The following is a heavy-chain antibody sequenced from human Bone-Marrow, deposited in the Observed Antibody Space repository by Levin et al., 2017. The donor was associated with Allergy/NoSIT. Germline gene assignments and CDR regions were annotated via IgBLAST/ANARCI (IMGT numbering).Heavy chain of an antibody. D-gene: IGHD2-2*01. CDR3: ARQLACSSPTCGDAFDI. V-gene: IGHV5-51*01. J-gene: IGHJ3*02. Sequence: GESLKISCKGSEYSFTSKWIGWVRQMPEKGLEWMGIIYPGDSDTTYSPSFQGQVTISVDKSISTAYLQWSSLQASDTAMYYCARQLACSSPTCGDAFDIWGQGTMVTVSS. CDR1: EYSFTSKW. CDR2: IYPGDSDT.